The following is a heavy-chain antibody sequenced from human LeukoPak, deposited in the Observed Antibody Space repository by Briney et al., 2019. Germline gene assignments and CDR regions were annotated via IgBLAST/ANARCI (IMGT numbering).Heavy chain of an antibody. D-gene: IGHD6-13*01. Sequence: SQTLSLTCAISGDSVSSNSVTWNWIRQSPSRGLEWLGRAYYRSKRYNDYAVSVKSRININPDTSKNQFSLKLSSVTAADTAVYYCARGGAAAEYNFDYWGQGTLVTVSS. CDR2: AYYRSKRYN. V-gene: IGHV6-1*01. CDR3: ARGGAAAEYNFDY. J-gene: IGHJ4*02. CDR1: GDSVSSNSVT.